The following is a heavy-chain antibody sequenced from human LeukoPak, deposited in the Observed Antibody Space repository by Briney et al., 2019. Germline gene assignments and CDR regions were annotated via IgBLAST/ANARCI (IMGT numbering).Heavy chain of an antibody. V-gene: IGHV1-18*01. CDR1: GYTFTSYG. D-gene: IGHD4-17*01. Sequence: RGASVKVSCKASGYTFTSYGISWVRQAPGQGLEWMGWISAYNGNTNYAQKLQGRVTMTTDTSTSTAYMELRSLRSDDTAVYYCAAVMLMGVTTHPIPFDYWGQGTLVTVSS. CDR3: AAVMLMGVTTHPIPFDY. J-gene: IGHJ4*02. CDR2: ISAYNGNT.